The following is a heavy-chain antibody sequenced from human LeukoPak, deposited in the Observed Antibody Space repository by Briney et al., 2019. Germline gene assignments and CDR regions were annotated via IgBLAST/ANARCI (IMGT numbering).Heavy chain of an antibody. CDR2: INHSGST. CDR1: GGSFSGYY. Sequence: SETLSLTCAVYGGSFSGYYWSWIRQPPGKGLEWIGEINHSGSTNYNPSLKSRVTISVDTSKNQFSLKLSSVTAADTAVYYCARGRVYYGSGSYWPGRNWFDPWGQGTLVTVSS. D-gene: IGHD3-10*01. J-gene: IGHJ5*02. CDR3: ARGRVYYGSGSYWPGRNWFDP. V-gene: IGHV4-34*01.